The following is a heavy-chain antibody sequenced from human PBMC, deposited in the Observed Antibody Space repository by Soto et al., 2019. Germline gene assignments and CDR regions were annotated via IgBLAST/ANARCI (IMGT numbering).Heavy chain of an antibody. Sequence: QVQLQESGPGLVKPSETMSLSCTVSGGSISSYYWSWFRQSPGKRMEWIGYVHHSSGSSYNPSLQSRVAIALDTSKSQFSLEVTSVTATDTAVHYCARQGFGPLHGLVDVWGQGTTVTVSS. CDR1: GGSISSYY. V-gene: IGHV4-59*08. D-gene: IGHD3-10*01. J-gene: IGHJ6*02. CDR2: VHHSSGS. CDR3: ARQGFGPLHGLVDV.